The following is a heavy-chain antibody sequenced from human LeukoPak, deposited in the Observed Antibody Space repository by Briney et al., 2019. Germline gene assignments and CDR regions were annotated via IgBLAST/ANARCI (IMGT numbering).Heavy chain of an antibody. CDR2: ISSGSSTI. V-gene: IGHV3-48*02. J-gene: IGHJ3*02. CDR3: ARAGGLLWFGEVLESSDAFHI. D-gene: IGHD3-10*01. CDR1: GFTFSSFS. Sequence: PGGSLRLSCAASGFTFSSFSMNWVRQAPGKGLEWVSYISSGSSTIYYADSVKGRFTISRDNAKNSLYLQVNSLRDEDTAVYYCARAGGLLWFGEVLESSDAFHIWGQGTMSPSLQ.